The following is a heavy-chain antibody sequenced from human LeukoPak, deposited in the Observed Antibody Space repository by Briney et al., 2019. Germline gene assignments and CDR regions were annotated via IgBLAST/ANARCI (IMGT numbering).Heavy chain of an antibody. CDR3: ARDPYYDFWSGYYTYYYYYGMDV. CDR1: GFTFSSYA. J-gene: IGHJ6*02. D-gene: IGHD3-3*01. CDR2: ISGSGGST. Sequence: GGSLRLSCAASGFTFSSYAMSWVRQAPGKGLEWVSAISGSGGSTYYADSVKGRFTISRDNSKNTLYLQMNSLRAEDTAVYYCARDPYYDFWSGYYTYYYYYGMDVWGQGTTVTVSS. V-gene: IGHV3-23*01.